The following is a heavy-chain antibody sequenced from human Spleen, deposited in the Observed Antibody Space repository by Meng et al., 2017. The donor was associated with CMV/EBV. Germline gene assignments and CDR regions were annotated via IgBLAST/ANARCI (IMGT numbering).Heavy chain of an antibody. CDR1: GGSISSYY. D-gene: IGHD3-22*01. V-gene: IGHV4-59*01. CDR2: FSYSGRT. J-gene: IGHJ5*02. Sequence: GSLRLSCTVSGGSISSYYWSWIRRPPGKGLEWIGYFSYSGRTNYNPSLKSRVTISLDTSKNQFSLKLSSVTAADTAVYYCAREGQVVTGRGWFDPWGQGTLVTVSS. CDR3: AREGQVVTGRGWFDP.